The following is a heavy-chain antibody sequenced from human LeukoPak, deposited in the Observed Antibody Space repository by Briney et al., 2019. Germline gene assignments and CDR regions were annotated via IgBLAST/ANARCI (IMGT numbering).Heavy chain of an antibody. Sequence: GGSQRLSCAASGFTFSSYAMSWVRQAPGKGLEWVSAVSGSGRTYYADSVKGRFTISRDNSKNTLCLQMNSLRAEDTAVYYCAKEVWPGNSGWHLFDYWGQGTLVTVSS. CDR3: AKEVWPGNSGWHLFDY. D-gene: IGHD6-19*01. J-gene: IGHJ4*02. CDR2: VSGSGRT. V-gene: IGHV3-23*01. CDR1: GFTFSSYA.